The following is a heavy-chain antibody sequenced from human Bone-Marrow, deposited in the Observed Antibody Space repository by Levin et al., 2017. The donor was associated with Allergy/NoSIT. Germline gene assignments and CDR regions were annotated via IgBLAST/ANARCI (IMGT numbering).Heavy chain of an antibody. Sequence: PGGSLRLSCAASGFTVSSNYMSWVRQAPGKGPEWVSVIYSGGSTYYADSVKVRFTISRGNSKNTLYLQMNSLRAEDTAVYYCARGWFGELLSHWGQGTLVTVSS. J-gene: IGHJ4*02. CDR3: ARGWFGELLSH. V-gene: IGHV3-53*01. CDR2: IYSGGST. D-gene: IGHD3-10*01. CDR1: GFTVSSNY.